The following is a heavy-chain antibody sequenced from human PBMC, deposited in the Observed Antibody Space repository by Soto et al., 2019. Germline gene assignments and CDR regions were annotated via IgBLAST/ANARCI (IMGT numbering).Heavy chain of an antibody. D-gene: IGHD4-17*01. CDR1: GASISSGDDY. J-gene: IGHJ4*02. CDR3: VRGNDFGDFFDY. CDR2: IGNSGNI. V-gene: IGHV4-30-4*01. Sequence: QVQLVESGPGLVKPSQTLSLTCTVSGASISSGDDYWTWIRQPPGKGLEWIGYIGNSGNIYHNPSLKSRLTISLDTSKNQFSLKVSSVTAADTAVYYCVRGNDFGDFFDYWGQGTLVTVSS.